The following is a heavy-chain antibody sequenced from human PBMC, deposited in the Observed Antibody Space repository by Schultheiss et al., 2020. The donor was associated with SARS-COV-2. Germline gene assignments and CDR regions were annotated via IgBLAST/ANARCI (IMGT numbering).Heavy chain of an antibody. CDR1: GFTFSSYG. Sequence: GGSLRLSCAASGFTFSSYGMHWVRQAPGKGLEWVAVIWYDGSNKYYADSVKGRFTISRDNSKNTLYLQMNSLRAEDTAVYYCARARVVLDYYYGMDVWGQGTTVTVSS. V-gene: IGHV3-33*01. CDR3: ARARVVLDYYYGMDV. J-gene: IGHJ6*02. D-gene: IGHD3-3*01. CDR2: IWYDGSNK.